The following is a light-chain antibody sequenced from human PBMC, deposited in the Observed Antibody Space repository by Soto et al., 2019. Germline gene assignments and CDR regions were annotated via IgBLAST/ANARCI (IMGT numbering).Light chain of an antibody. V-gene: IGKV1-12*01. CDR2: SAS. CDR1: QGITSW. J-gene: IGKJ4*01. Sequence: DIQMTQSPSYVPASVGDRVTITCRASQGITSWLAWYQQKPGKAPKLLIYSASSLQSGVPSRFRGSGSGTYFTLTISSLKPEDFATYYCQQTNSFPLTFGGGTKVDIK. CDR3: QQTNSFPLT.